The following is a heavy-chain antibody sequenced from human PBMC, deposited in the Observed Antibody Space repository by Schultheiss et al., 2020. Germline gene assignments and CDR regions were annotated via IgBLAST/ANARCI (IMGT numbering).Heavy chain of an antibody. CDR1: GYTFTSYY. D-gene: IGHD3-3*01. V-gene: IGHV1-46*01. Sequence: ASVTVSCKASGYTFTSYYMHWVRQAPGQGLEWMGIINPSGGSTSYAQKFQGRVTMTRDTSTSTVYMELSSLRSEDTAVYYCHTTIFEAGEGVFDPWGQGTLVTVSS. J-gene: IGHJ5*02. CDR2: INPSGGST. CDR3: HTTIFEAGEGVFDP.